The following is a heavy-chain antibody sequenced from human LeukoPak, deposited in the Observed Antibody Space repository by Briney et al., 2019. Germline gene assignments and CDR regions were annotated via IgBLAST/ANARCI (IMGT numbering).Heavy chain of an antibody. CDR2: IGTAGDT. Sequence: GGSLRLSCAASGFTFSSYDMHWVRQATGKGLEWVSAIGTAGDTYYPGSVKGRFTISRDNTKNSLYLQMNSLRAEDTAVYYCARATWDSWGQGALVTVSS. V-gene: IGHV3-13*01. J-gene: IGHJ4*02. CDR1: GFTFSSYD. D-gene: IGHD2-15*01. CDR3: ARATWDS.